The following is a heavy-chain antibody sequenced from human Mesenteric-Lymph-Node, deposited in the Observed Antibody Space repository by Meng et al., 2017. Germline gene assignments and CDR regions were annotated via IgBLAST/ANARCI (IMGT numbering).Heavy chain of an antibody. J-gene: IGHJ4*02. Sequence: SETLSLTCTVSGASISSGSSHWNWIRQPAGKGLEWIGRIDTSGTTYFNPSLKSRVSVSVDTSKNQFSLKLRYVTAADTAKYYCARAISRIAAAGTLGLIFDYWGQGAQVTVSS. V-gene: IGHV4-61*02. CDR1: GASISSGSSH. D-gene: IGHD6-13*01. CDR2: IDTSGTT. CDR3: ARAISRIAAAGTLGLIFDY.